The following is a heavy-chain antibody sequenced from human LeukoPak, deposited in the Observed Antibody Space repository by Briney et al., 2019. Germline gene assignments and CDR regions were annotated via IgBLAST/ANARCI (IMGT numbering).Heavy chain of an antibody. D-gene: IGHD3-10*01. CDR1: GYTFTGYY. CDR2: INPNSGGT. Sequence: ASVKVSCKAPGYTFTGYYMHWVRQAPGQGLEWMGWINPNSGGTNYAQKFQGRVTMTRDTSTSTVYMELSSLRSEDTAVYYCARDPTLMVRGVTDYFDYWGQGTLVTVSS. CDR3: ARDPTLMVRGVTDYFDY. J-gene: IGHJ4*02. V-gene: IGHV1-2*02.